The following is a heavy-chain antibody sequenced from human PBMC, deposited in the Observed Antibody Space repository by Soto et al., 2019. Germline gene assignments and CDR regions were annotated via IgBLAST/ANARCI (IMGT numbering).Heavy chain of an antibody. Sequence: AASVKVSCKSSGYPFNRYGIAWVRQAPGQGLEWMGWINTYSGKTDYVQRLQGRVTMTTDTSTTTGYMELRSLSSDDTAVYYCAIQYARLEAFDFWGQGTLVIVS. D-gene: IGHD2-2*01. CDR3: AIQYARLEAFDF. CDR1: GYPFNRYG. J-gene: IGHJ3*01. CDR2: INTYSGKT. V-gene: IGHV1-18*01.